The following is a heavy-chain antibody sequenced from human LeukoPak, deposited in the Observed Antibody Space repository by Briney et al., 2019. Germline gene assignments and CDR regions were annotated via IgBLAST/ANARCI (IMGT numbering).Heavy chain of an antibody. D-gene: IGHD3-10*01. CDR3: AREDGSGSPYDY. V-gene: IGHV3-21*01. J-gene: IGHJ4*02. CDR2: ISSSSSYI. Sequence: RGSLRLSCAASGFTFSSYSMNWVRQAPGKGLEWVSSISSSSSYIYYADSVKGRFTISTDNAKNSLYLQMNSLRAEDTAVYYCAREDGSGSPYDYWGQGTLVTVSS. CDR1: GFTFSSYS.